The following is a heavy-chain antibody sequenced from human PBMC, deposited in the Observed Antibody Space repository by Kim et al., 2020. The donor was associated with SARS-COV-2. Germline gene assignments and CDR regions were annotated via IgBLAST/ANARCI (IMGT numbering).Heavy chain of an antibody. CDR3: ARVGYDYVWGSYRDYYYYSGMGV. J-gene: IGHJ6*01. CDR1: GFTFSDYY. CDR2: ISSSSSYT. D-gene: IGHD3-16*02. Sequence: GGSLRLSCAASGFTFSDYYMSWIRQAPGKGLEWVSYISSSSSYTNYADSVKGRFTISRDNAKNSLYLQMNSLRAEDTAVYYCARVGYDYVWGSYRDYYYYSGMGVWGQGPTVTVSS. V-gene: IGHV3-11*05.